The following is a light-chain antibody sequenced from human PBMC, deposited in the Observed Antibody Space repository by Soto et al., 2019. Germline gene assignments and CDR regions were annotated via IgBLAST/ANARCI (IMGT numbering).Light chain of an antibody. J-gene: IGKJ1*01. CDR3: QQYNDRPRT. CDR1: QFVSTN. CDR2: GAS. V-gene: IGKV3-15*01. Sequence: VVLTQSPATLSVSPGERATLSCRASQFVSTNLAWYQQRPGQAPRLLIYGASTRAIGVPARFSGSGSGTEFTLTISSLQSEDFAVYYCQQYNDRPRTFGQGTKVDIK.